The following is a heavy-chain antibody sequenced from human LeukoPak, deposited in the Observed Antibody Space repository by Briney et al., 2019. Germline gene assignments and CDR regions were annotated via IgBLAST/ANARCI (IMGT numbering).Heavy chain of an antibody. D-gene: IGHD2-8*01. CDR2: MNPNSGNT. V-gene: IGHV1-8*01. CDR3: ARLAHIVLMVYAEILDYYYGMDV. CDR1: GYTFTSYD. J-gene: IGHJ6*02. Sequence: ASVKVSCKACGYTFTSYDINWVRQATGQGLEWMGSMNPNSGNTGYAQKFQGRVTMTRNTSISTAYMELSSLRSEDTVVYYCARLAHIVLMVYAEILDYYYGMDVWGQGTTVTVSS.